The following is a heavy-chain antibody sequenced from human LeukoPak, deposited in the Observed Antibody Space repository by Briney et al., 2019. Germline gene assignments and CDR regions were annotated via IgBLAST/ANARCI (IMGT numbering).Heavy chain of an antibody. D-gene: IGHD1-26*01. CDR3: VREAAATLFDY. J-gene: IGHJ4*02. CDR2: ISSSSRDI. V-gene: IGHV3-21*01. Sequence: WGSLRLSCAASGFTFSSYTMNWVRQVPGKGLEWVAAISSSSRDIFYADSVKGRFSISRDNTHNSLSLRMNSLGAEDTAVYYCVREAAATLFDYWGQGTLVTVSS. CDR1: GFTFSSYT.